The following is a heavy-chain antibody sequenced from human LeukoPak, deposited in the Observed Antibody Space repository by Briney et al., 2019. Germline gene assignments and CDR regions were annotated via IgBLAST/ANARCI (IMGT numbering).Heavy chain of an antibody. CDR2: ISSSGSTI. D-gene: IGHD5-18*01. CDR3: ARGGYTYGFKVDY. J-gene: IGHJ4*02. V-gene: IGHV3-48*03. Sequence: GGSLRLSCAASGFTFSSYEMNWVRQAPGKGLEWVSYISSSGSTIYYADSVKGRFTISRDNAKNSLYLQMNSLRAEDTAVYYCARGGYTYGFKVDYWGQGTLVTVSS. CDR1: GFTFSSYE.